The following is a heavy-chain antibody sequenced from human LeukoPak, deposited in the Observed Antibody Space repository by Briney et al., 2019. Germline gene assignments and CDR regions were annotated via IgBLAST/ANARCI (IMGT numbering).Heavy chain of an antibody. CDR2: INHSGST. Sequence: SETLSLTCTVSGGSVSSGSYYWSWIRQPPGKGLEWIGEINHSGSTNYNPSLKSRVTISVDTSKNQFSLKLSSVTAADTAVYYCASARCDFWSGYYRGIDYWGQGTLVTVSS. V-gene: IGHV4-39*07. J-gene: IGHJ4*02. D-gene: IGHD3-3*01. CDR1: GGSVSSGSYY. CDR3: ASARCDFWSGYYRGIDY.